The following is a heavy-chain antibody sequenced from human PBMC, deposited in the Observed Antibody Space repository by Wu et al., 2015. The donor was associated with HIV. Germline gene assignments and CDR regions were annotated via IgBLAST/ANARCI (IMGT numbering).Heavy chain of an antibody. D-gene: IGHD3-3*01. CDR2: INPNSGGT. CDR1: GYTFTGYY. CDR3: ARDRGELGVGYYPWGSFDY. Sequence: QVQLVQSGAEVKKPGASVKVSCKASGYTFTGYYMHWVRQAPGQGLEWMGWINPNSGGTNYAQKFQGRVTMTRDTSISTAYMELSRLRSDDTAVYYCARDRGELGVGYYPWGSFDYVGPGEPWVHRLL. J-gene: IGHJ4*02. V-gene: IGHV1-2*02.